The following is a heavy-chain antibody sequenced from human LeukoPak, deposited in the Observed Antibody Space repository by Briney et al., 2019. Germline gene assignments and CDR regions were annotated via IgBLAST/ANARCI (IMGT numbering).Heavy chain of an antibody. CDR3: AKDSSSYDWGYMDV. J-gene: IGHJ6*03. CDR2: IGGSDGRT. Sequence: GGSLRLSCAASGFTFSTCTMSWVRQAPGKGLEWVSLIGGSDGRTRYADSVKGRFTISRDNSKNTLYLEMNSLRAEDTAVYYCAKDSSSYDWGYMDVWGKGTTVTISS. V-gene: IGHV3-23*01. CDR1: GFTFSTCT. D-gene: IGHD3-22*01.